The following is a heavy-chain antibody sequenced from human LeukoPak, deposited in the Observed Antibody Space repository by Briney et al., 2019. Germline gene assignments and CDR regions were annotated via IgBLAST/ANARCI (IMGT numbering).Heavy chain of an antibody. CDR1: GFTFSSYA. V-gene: IGHV3-23*01. D-gene: IGHD3-10*01. CDR2: ISGSGGST. J-gene: IGHJ6*02. Sequence: PGGSLRLSCAASGFTFSSYAMSWVRQAPGKGLEWVSAISGSGGSTYYADSVKGRFTISRDNSKNTLYLQMNSLRAEDTAVYYCAKDAWPLQYYYGSGSLNGMDVWGQGTTVTVSS. CDR3: AKDAWPLQYYYGSGSLNGMDV.